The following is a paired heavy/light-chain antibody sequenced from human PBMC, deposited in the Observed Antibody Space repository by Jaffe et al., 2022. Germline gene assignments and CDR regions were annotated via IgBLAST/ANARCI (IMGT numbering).Heavy chain of an antibody. CDR3: ARGDVPLDYYFDS. J-gene: IGHJ4*02. D-gene: IGHD2-21*01. CDR1: GFTFSSYW. CDR2: IKTDGSTT. V-gene: IGHV3-74*01. Sequence: EVQLVESGGGLVQPGGSLRLSCAASGFTFSSYWMHWVRQAPGKGLVWVSRIKTDGSTTDYADSVKGRFTISRDNAKNTLYLQMNSLRVEDTAVYYCARGDVPLDYYFDSWGQGTLVTVSS.
Light chain of an antibody. CDR1: QSLLYSSNNKNY. CDR2: WAS. CDR3: QQYYTTPPYT. J-gene: IGKJ2*01. Sequence: DIVMTQSPDSLAVSLGERATINCKSSQSLLYSSNNKNYLAWYHQKPGQPPKLLIYWASTRESGVPDRFSGSGSGTDFTLTISSLQAEDVAVYYCQQYYTTPPYTFGQGTKLEI. V-gene: IGKV4-1*01.